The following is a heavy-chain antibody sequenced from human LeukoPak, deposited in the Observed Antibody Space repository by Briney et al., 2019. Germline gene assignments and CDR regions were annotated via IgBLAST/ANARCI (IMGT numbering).Heavy chain of an antibody. D-gene: IGHD4-17*01. CDR3: AKHSDYGDYRGAFDI. CDR1: GFTFDDYA. V-gene: IGHV3-43D*03. Sequence: GGSLRLSCAASGFTFDDYAMHWVRHAPGKGLEWVSLISWDGGSTYYADSVKGRFTISRDNAKNSLYLQMNSLRAEDTALYYCAKHSDYGDYRGAFDIWGQGTMVTVSS. CDR2: ISWDGGST. J-gene: IGHJ3*02.